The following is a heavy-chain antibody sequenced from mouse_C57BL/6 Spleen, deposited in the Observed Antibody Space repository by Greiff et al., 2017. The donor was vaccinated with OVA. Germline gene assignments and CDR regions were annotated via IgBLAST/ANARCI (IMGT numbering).Heavy chain of an antibody. V-gene: IGHV1-82*01. CDR1: GYAFSSSW. Sequence: VQLQQSGPELVKPGASVKISCKASGYAFSSSWMNWVKQRPGKGLEWIGRIYPGDGDTNYNGKFKGKATLTADKSSSTAYMQLSSLTSEDSAVYFCAREGYGNYYFDYWGQGTTLTVSS. CDR3: AREGYGNYYFDY. J-gene: IGHJ2*01. CDR2: IYPGDGDT. D-gene: IGHD2-10*02.